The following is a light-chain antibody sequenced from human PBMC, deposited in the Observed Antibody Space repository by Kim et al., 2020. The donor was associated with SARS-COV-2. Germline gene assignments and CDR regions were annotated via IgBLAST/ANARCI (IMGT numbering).Light chain of an antibody. CDR1: QGISSY. CDR3: QQYYSYPRT. CDR2: AAS. J-gene: IGKJ1*01. V-gene: IGKV1-8*01. Sequence: ASTGDRVTLTCRASQGISSYLAWDQQKPGKAPKLLIYAASTLQSGVPSRFSGSGSGTDFTLTISCLQSEDFATYYCQQYYSYPRTFGQGTKVDIK.